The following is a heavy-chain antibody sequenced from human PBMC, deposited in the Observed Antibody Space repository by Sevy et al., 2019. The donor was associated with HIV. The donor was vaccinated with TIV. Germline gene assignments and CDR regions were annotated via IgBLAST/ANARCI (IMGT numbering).Heavy chain of an antibody. CDR1: GFTFSSYW. D-gene: IGHD5-18*01. CDR3: RTWIQQLLRDY. J-gene: IGHJ4*02. CDR2: IKPDGSEK. V-gene: IGHV3-7*01. Sequence: VGSLRLSCAASGFTFSSYWMTWVRQAPGKGPEWVADIKPDGSEKKYVDSVKGRFTISRDNAKNILYLQMNSLRAEDTAVYYCRTWIQQLLRDYWGQGTLVTVSS.